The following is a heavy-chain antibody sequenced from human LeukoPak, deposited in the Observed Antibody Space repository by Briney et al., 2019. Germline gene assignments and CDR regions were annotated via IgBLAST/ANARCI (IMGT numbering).Heavy chain of an antibody. CDR1: GFTFSSYA. Sequence: PGGSLRLSCVASGFTFSSYAMSWVRQAPGKGLEWVSGISGSGGSTYYADSVKGRFTISRDSSKNTLFLQMNSLRAEDTAVYYCAKETYSSGWYPYFDYWGQGTLVTVSS. V-gene: IGHV3-23*01. J-gene: IGHJ4*02. CDR3: AKETYSSGWYPYFDY. CDR2: ISGSGGST. D-gene: IGHD6-19*01.